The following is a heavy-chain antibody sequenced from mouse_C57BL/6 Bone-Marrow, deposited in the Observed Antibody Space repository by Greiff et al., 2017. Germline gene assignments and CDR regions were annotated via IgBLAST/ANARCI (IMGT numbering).Heavy chain of an antibody. J-gene: IGHJ4*01. CDR2: ISDGGSYT. CDR3: ASLTTVVAYYAMDY. CDR1: GFTFSSYA. D-gene: IGHD1-1*01. V-gene: IGHV5-4*03. Sequence: DVKLVESGGGLVKPGGSLKLSCAASGFTFSSYAMSWVRQTPEKRLEWVATISDGGSYTYYPDNVKGRFTISRDNAKNNLYLQMSHLKSEDTAMYYCASLTTVVAYYAMDYWGQGTSVTVSS.